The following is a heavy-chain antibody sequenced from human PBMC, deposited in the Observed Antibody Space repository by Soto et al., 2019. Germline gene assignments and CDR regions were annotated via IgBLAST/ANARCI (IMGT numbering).Heavy chain of an antibody. CDR1: GVSISSGGYH. V-gene: IGHV4-31*03. Sequence: PSETLSLTCTVSGVSISSGGYHLTWIRLRAAGGLEWVGDMYHSCSTNYNPSLKARITISADTSKKQFSLDLRSVTAADTAVYYSATQPRYDSSGYFFYSGQGRLVT. D-gene: IGHD3-22*01. CDR3: ATQPRYDSSGYFFY. J-gene: IGHJ4*02. CDR2: MYHSCST.